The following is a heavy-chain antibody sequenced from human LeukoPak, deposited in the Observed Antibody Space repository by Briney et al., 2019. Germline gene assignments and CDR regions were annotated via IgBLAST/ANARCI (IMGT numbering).Heavy chain of an antibody. CDR3: ARVQQHPRGGAFDI. V-gene: IGHV4-34*01. J-gene: IGHJ3*02. Sequence: SETLSLTCAVYGGSFSGYYWSWIRQPPGKGLEWIGEINHSGSTNYNPSLKSRVTISVDTSKNQFSLKLSSVTAADTAVYYCARVQQHPRGGAFDIWGQGTMVTVSS. D-gene: IGHD6-13*01. CDR2: INHSGST. CDR1: GGSFSGYY.